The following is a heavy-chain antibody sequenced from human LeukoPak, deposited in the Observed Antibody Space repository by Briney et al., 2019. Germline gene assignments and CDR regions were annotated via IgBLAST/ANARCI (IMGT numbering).Heavy chain of an antibody. V-gene: IGHV1-69*05. D-gene: IGHD5-24*01. Sequence: ASVKVSCKASGGTFSNHAISWVRQAPGQGLEWMGGIIPLFGSTNYAQKFQGTVTITTDESTNTAYMELSSLRFEDTAVYYCARSSIEMATINYFDYWGQGTLATVSS. CDR2: IIPLFGST. CDR3: ARSSIEMATINYFDY. CDR1: GGTFSNHA. J-gene: IGHJ4*02.